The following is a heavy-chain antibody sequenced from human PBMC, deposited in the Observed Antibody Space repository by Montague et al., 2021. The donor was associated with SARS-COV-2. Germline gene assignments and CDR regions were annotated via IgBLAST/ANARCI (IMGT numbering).Heavy chain of an antibody. Sequence: SETLSLTCTVSGGSISSYYWSWIRQPPGKGLEWIGDIYYSGSTNYNPXXXSRVTISVDTSKNQFSLKLSSVTAADTAVYYCARQRRYQLPITIFGVVMADAFDIWGQGTMVTVSS. J-gene: IGHJ3*02. CDR1: GGSISSYY. D-gene: IGHD3-3*01. CDR3: ARQRRYQLPITIFGVVMADAFDI. CDR2: IYYSGST. V-gene: IGHV4-59*08.